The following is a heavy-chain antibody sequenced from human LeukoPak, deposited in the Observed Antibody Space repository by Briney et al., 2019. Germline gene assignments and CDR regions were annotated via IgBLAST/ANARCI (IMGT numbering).Heavy chain of an antibody. CDR3: AKGGGWLPDY. Sequence: QPGRSLRLSCAASGFTFRSYGMHWVRQAPGKGLEWVAVISYDGSNKYYADSVKGRFTISRDNSKNTLYLQMNSLRAEDTAVYYCAKGGGWLPDYWGQGTLVTVSS. J-gene: IGHJ4*02. CDR2: ISYDGSNK. CDR1: GFTFRSYG. V-gene: IGHV3-30*18. D-gene: IGHD6-19*01.